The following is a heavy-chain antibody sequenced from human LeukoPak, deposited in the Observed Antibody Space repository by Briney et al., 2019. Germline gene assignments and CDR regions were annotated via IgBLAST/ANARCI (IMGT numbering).Heavy chain of an antibody. CDR1: GGSFSGYY. Sequence: SETLSLTCAVYGGSFSGYYWSWIRQPPGKGLEWIGEINHSGSTNYNPSLKSRVIISVDTSKNQFSLKLTSVIAADTAVYYCARRGEQVYPNWIDPWGQGTLVTVSS. J-gene: IGHJ5*02. CDR3: ARRGEQVYPNWIDP. V-gene: IGHV4-34*01. D-gene: IGHD3-10*01. CDR2: INHSGST.